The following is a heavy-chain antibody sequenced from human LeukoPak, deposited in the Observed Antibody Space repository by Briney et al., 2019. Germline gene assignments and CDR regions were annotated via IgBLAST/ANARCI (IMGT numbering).Heavy chain of an antibody. D-gene: IGHD6-19*01. V-gene: IGHV1-69*05. Sequence: SVNVSCKASGGTFSSYAINWVRQAPGQGLEWMGGVIPIFGAPNYAHRFQGRLTITTDESTRTAYMNPTSLRSEDTAVYYCARDLRIASSGDWFDPWGQGTLVTVSS. CDR2: VIPIFGAP. CDR3: ARDLRIASSGDWFDP. CDR1: GGTFSSYA. J-gene: IGHJ5*02.